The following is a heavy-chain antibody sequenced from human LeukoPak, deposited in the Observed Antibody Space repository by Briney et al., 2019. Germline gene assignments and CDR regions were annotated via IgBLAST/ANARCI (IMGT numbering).Heavy chain of an antibody. V-gene: IGHV4-61*02. CDR1: GGSISSGSYY. CDR3: ARGRNIYYYYMDV. D-gene: IGHD5-24*01. CDR2: IYTSGST. Sequence: SQTLSLTCTVSGGSISSGSYYWSWIRQPAGKGLEWIGRIYTSGSTNYNPSLKSRVTISVDTSKNQFSLKLSSVTAADTAVYYCARGRNIYYYYMDVWGKGTTVTISS. J-gene: IGHJ6*03.